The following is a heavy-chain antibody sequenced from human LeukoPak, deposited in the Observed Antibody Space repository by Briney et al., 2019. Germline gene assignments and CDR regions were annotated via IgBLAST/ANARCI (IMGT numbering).Heavy chain of an antibody. V-gene: IGHV3-30*18. CDR1: GFTFSSYG. CDR2: ISYDGNNK. J-gene: IGHJ4*02. D-gene: IGHD6-19*01. Sequence: GGSLRLSCAASGFTFSSYGMHWVCQAPGKGLEWVAVISYDGNNKYYADSVRGRFTISRDNSKNTLYLQMNSLRAEDTAVYYCAKDRDSVAVAGSGEYYFDYWGQGTLVTVSS. CDR3: AKDRDSVAVAGSGEYYFDY.